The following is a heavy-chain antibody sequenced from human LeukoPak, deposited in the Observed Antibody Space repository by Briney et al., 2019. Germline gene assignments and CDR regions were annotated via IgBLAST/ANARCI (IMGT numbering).Heavy chain of an antibody. CDR1: GGSSSGYY. Sequence: SETLSLTCAVYGGSSSGYYWSWIRQPPGKGLEWIGEINHSGSTNYNPSLKSRVTISVDTSKNQSSLKLSSVTAADTAVYYCARETYYDILTGYWHAFDIWGQGTMVTVSS. CDR3: ARETYYDILTGYWHAFDI. J-gene: IGHJ3*02. V-gene: IGHV4-34*01. CDR2: INHSGST. D-gene: IGHD3-9*01.